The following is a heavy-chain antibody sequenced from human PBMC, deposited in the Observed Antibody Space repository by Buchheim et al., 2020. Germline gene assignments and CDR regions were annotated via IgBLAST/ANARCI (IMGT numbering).Heavy chain of an antibody. J-gene: IGHJ6*02. V-gene: IGHV4-59*01. D-gene: IGHD6-19*01. CDR1: GGSISRYY. CDR3: ARAVAVAEVFYYGMDV. CDR2: IYYSGST. Sequence: QVQLQESGPGLVKPSETLSLTCTVSGGSISRYYWSWIRQPPGKGLEWIGYIYYSGSTTYNPSLKSRVTISVDTSKNQVSLKLSSVTAADTAVYYCARAVAVAEVFYYGMDVWGQGTT.